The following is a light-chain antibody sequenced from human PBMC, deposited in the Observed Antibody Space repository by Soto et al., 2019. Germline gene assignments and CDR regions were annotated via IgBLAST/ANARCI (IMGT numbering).Light chain of an antibody. CDR2: EVS. J-gene: IGLJ2*01. CDR1: SSDIGDYTH. CDR3: CSYTSISTSAV. V-gene: IGLV2-14*01. Sequence: QSALTQPASVSGSPGQSITISCTGTSSDIGDYTHVSWYQQHPGKAPKLIIYEVSDRPSGVSNRFSGSKSGNTASLTISGLQTEDEAVYYCCSYTSISTSAVFGGGTQLTVL.